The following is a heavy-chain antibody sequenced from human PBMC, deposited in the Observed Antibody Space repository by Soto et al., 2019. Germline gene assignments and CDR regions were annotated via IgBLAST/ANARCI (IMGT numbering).Heavy chain of an antibody. V-gene: IGHV3-48*03. J-gene: IGHJ3*02. Sequence: EVQLVESGGGLLQPGGSLRLSCAASGFTFSSYEMNWVRQAPGKGLEWVSYISSSGSTIYYADSVKGRFTISRDNAKNSLYLQMNSLRAEDTAVYYCAREQMFGLGAFDIWGQGTMVTVSS. CDR2: ISSSGSTI. D-gene: IGHD3-16*01. CDR1: GFTFSSYE. CDR3: AREQMFGLGAFDI.